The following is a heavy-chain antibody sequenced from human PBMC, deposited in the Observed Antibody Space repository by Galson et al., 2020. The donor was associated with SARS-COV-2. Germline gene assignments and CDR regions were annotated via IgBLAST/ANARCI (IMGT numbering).Heavy chain of an antibody. Sequence: ASVKVSCKASGYTLTGYYMHWVRQAPGQGLEWIGWINPHSGGTNYAQKFQGWVTMTRDTSISTAYMELSRLKSDDTAVYYCARETGMTTCNFFDSWGQGTLVTVSS. CDR1: GYTLTGYY. V-gene: IGHV1-2*04. J-gene: IGHJ4*02. D-gene: IGHD4-4*01. CDR2: INPHSGGT. CDR3: ARETGMTTCNFFDS.